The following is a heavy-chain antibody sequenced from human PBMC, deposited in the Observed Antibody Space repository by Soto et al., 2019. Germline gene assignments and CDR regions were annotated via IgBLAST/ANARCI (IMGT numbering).Heavy chain of an antibody. Sequence: QVQLVQSGAEVKKPGASVKVSCKASGYTFTSYAMHWVRQAPGQRLEWMGWINAGNGNTKYSQKFQGSVNITRDTSASTAYMELSSLRYEDTAVYYCARDIAARRGNNWFDTWGKGPLVTVSS. CDR1: GYTFTSYA. CDR2: INAGNGNT. V-gene: IGHV1-3*01. J-gene: IGHJ5*02. D-gene: IGHD6-13*01. CDR3: ARDIAARRGNNWFDT.